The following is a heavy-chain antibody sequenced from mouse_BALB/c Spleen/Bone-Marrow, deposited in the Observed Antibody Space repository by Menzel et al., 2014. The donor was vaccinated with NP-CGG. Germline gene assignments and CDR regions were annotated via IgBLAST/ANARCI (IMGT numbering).Heavy chain of an antibody. CDR1: GFTFSDYY. J-gene: IGHJ4*01. V-gene: IGHV5-4*02. CDR2: ISDGGSYT. CDR3: AREVSMDY. Sequence: EVQGVESGGGLVKPGGSLKLSCAASGFTFSDYYMYWVRQTPEKRLEWVATISDGGSYTYYPDSVKGRFTISRDNAKNNLFLQLSSLKSEDTAMYYCAREVSMDYWGQGTSVTLSS.